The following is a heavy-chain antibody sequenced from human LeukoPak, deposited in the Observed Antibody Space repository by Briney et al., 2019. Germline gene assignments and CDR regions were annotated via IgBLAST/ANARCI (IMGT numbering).Heavy chain of an antibody. V-gene: IGHV3-21*04. CDR1: GFTFSSYS. Sequence: PGGSLRLSCAASGFTFSSYSMNWVRQAPGKGLEWVSFISSSSSSYIYYADSVKGRFTISRDNAKNSMYLQMNSLRAEDTAVYYCAKDVSLWAVTLFDYWGQGTLVTVSS. D-gene: IGHD4-17*01. CDR2: ISSSSSSYI. CDR3: AKDVSLWAVTLFDY. J-gene: IGHJ4*02.